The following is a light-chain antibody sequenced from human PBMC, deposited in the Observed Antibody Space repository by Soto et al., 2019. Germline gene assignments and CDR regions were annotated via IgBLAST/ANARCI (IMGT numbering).Light chain of an antibody. J-gene: IGKJ1*01. CDR2: NAS. CDR3: QQRGNWHLPLT. V-gene: IGKV3-11*01. CDR1: QTVCNY. Sequence: EIVLTQSPATLSLSPGERATLSCSASQTVCNYLAWYQQNACQVPRLLIYNASNRPTGVPVRFRGSGSGTEFSLTISSLEPEDFAVYYCQQRGNWHLPLTLGQGAKVEV.